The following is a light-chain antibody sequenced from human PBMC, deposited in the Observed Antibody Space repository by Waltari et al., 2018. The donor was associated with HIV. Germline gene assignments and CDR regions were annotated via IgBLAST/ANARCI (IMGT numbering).Light chain of an antibody. CDR1: SFNIGAGYD. V-gene: IGLV1-40*01. CDR2: GNT. J-gene: IGLJ3*02. CDR3: QSYDRSLTGWV. Sequence: QSVLTQPPSVSGAPGQRVTISCTGNSFNIGAGYDVHWYQQFPGTAPRLLIHGNTNRPFGVPDVFSGSKSDTSASRAITGLEAGDEADYSCQSYDRSLTGWVFGGGTKLTVL.